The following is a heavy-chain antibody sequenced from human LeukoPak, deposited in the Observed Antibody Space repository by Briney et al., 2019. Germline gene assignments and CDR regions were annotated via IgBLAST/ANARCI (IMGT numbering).Heavy chain of an antibody. J-gene: IGHJ4*02. V-gene: IGHV1-69*13. CDR3: ARRYYYGSGSYWRFDY. CDR1: GGTFSSYA. CDR2: IIPIFGTA. D-gene: IGHD3-10*01. Sequence: ASVKVSCKASGGTFSSYAISWVRQAPGQGLEWMGGIIPIFGTANYAQKFQGRVTITADESTSTAYMELSSLRSEDSAVYYCARRYYYGSGSYWRFDYWGQGTLVSVSS.